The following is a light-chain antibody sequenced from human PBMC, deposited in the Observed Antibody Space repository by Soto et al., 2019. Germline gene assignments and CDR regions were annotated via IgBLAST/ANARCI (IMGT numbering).Light chain of an antibody. J-gene: IGKJ1*01. V-gene: IGKV3-20*01. CDR2: GAS. CDR3: QQYGISPRT. Sequence: EIVLTQSPGTLSLSPGERATLSCSASQSVSSSYLAWYQQKPGQAPRLLIYGASSRATCIPDRFSGRGSGTDFTLTISRLEPDDFAVYYCQQYGISPRTFGQGTTVEIE. CDR1: QSVSSSY.